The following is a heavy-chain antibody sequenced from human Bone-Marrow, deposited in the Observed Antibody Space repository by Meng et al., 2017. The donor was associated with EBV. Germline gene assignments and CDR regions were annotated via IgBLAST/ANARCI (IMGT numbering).Heavy chain of an antibody. D-gene: IGHD5-18*01. V-gene: IGHV1-69*01. CDR1: GGNFLSYA. Sequence: QPWQAGACVKKPGSSVKVSCQSSGGNFLSYAINWVRQAPGHGLEWMGGIVPIFGKPTYSQKFQGRVTITADDSTNTAYLELSGLTSEDTALYYCASDPPEFGYKSFDFWGQGTLVTVSS. CDR2: IVPIFGKP. CDR3: ASDPPEFGYKSFDF. J-gene: IGHJ4*02.